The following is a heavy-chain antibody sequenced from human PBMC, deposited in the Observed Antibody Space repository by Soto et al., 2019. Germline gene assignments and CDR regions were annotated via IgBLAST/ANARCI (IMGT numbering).Heavy chain of an antibody. V-gene: IGHV4-4*02. CDR3: ARVYSGSYPWYFDY. CDR1: GGSISSSNC. D-gene: IGHD1-26*01. CDR2: IYHSVST. J-gene: IGHJ4*02. Sequence: SETLSLTCAVSGGSISSSNCWSWVRQPPGKGLEWIGEIYHSVSTNYNPSLKSRVTISVDKSKNQFSLKLSSVTAADTAVYYCARVYSGSYPWYFDYCGQGTLVTVSS.